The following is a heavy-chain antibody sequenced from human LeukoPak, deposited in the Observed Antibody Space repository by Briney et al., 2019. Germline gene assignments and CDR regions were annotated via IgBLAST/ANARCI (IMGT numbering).Heavy chain of an antibody. CDR2: ISGSGSGT. J-gene: IGHJ4*02. V-gene: IGHV3-23*01. CDR3: ARDASYGSGSYYFDY. Sequence: GGSLRLSCAASEFAFSTYAMSWVRQAPGKGLEWVLAISGSGSGTYYADSVKGRFTISRDNSKNTLYLQMNSLRAEDTAVYYCARDASYGSGSYYFDYWGQGTLVTVSS. CDR1: EFAFSTYA. D-gene: IGHD3-10*01.